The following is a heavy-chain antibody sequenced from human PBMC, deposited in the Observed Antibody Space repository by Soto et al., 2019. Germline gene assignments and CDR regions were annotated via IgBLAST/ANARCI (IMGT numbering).Heavy chain of an antibody. V-gene: IGHV3-48*01. Sequence: PGGSMRLSCAASGFTFSSYIMNWVRQAPGKGLEWVSYISSSSSTIYYADSVKGRFTISRDNAKNSLYLQMNSLRAEDTAVYYCARDHGTMAAFDIWGQGTMVTVSS. J-gene: IGHJ3*02. CDR1: GFTFSSYI. CDR3: ARDHGTMAAFDI. CDR2: ISSSSSTI. D-gene: IGHD3-10*01.